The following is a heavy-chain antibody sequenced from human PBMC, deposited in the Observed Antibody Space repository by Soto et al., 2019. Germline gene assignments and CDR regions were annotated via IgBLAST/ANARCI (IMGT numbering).Heavy chain of an antibody. CDR1: GGSFSGYI. CDR3: ARGISSASPYSGGWYYFDS. Sequence: QVQIQQWGAGVLKPSETLSLTCAVNGGSFSGYIWTWIRQTPGKGLQWIGQINHSGSAVYNPSLKTRGTISVMSNNRCSLELSSVTAADTAVYFCARGISSASPYSGGWYYFDSWGQGATVTVSS. J-gene: IGHJ4*02. CDR2: INHSGSA. D-gene: IGHD3-10*01. V-gene: IGHV4-34*01.